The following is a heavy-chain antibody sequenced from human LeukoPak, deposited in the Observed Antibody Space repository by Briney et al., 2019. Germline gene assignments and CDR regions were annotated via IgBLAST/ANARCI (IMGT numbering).Heavy chain of an antibody. Sequence: PGASLRLSCAASGFTFSSYAMSWVRQAPGRGLEWVSAISGSGGSTYYADSVKGRFPISRDNSKNTLYLQMNSLRAEHTAVYYCAKDEFRASGTFDYWGQGTLVTVSS. D-gene: IGHD3-10*01. CDR3: AKDEFRASGTFDY. V-gene: IGHV3-23*01. J-gene: IGHJ4*02. CDR2: ISGSGGST. CDR1: GFTFSSYA.